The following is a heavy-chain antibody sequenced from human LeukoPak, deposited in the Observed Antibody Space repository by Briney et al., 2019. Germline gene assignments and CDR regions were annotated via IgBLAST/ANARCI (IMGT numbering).Heavy chain of an antibody. CDR1: GFTFSSYG. CDR2: ISYDGSNK. J-gene: IGHJ4*02. V-gene: IGHV3-30*03. Sequence: PGGSLRLSCAASGFTFSSYGMHWVRQAPGKGLEWVAVISYDGSNKYYADSVKGRFTISRDNSKNTLYLQMNSLRAEDTAVYYCATTGIAVAADFDYWGQGTLVTVSS. D-gene: IGHD6-19*01. CDR3: ATTGIAVAADFDY.